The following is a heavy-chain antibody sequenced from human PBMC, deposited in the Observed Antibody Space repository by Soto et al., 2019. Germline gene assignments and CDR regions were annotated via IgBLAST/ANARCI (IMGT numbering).Heavy chain of an antibody. CDR2: IHYRGSA. D-gene: IGHD3-16*02. CDR1: GGSVSSGSYY. CDR3: AREEGWRFRSPAYRKFYFDY. J-gene: IGHJ4*02. V-gene: IGHV4-61*03. Sequence: PWETLSLTCSVSGGSVSSGSYYWSWIRQPPGKGLEWIGSIHYRGSASYNPSLKSRAIVPLPTPRTPFSLMMPSVPAPDPAVYYCAREEGWRFRSPAYRKFYFDYWGQGTLVTVS.